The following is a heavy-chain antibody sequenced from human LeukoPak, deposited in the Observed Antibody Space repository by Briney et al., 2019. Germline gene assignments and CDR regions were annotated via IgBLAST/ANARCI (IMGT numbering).Heavy chain of an antibody. J-gene: IGHJ6*03. CDR1: GYTFNTFG. CDR2: IAVYNGDT. CDR3: ARGHPWNRVAATLGSRYSMDV. D-gene: IGHD2-15*01. Sequence: ASVKVSCKASGYTFNTFGITWVRQAPGQGLEWLGWIAVYNGDTNYAQKFQGRVTLTTETSTNTAYMELTSLTSDDTAVYYCARGHPWNRVAATLGSRYSMDVWGKGTTVTISS. V-gene: IGHV1-18*01.